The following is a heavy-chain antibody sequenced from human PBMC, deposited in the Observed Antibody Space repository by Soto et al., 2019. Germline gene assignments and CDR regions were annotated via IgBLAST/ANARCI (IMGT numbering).Heavy chain of an antibody. CDR3: ARERSAAGTGWFDP. V-gene: IGHV1-8*01. Sequence: QVQLVQSGAEVKKPGASVKVSCKASGYTFTSYDINWVRQATGQGLEWMGWMNPNSGNTAYAQKFEGRVXXTRNTSISTAYMELSSLRSEDTAVYYCARERSAAGTGWFDPWGQGTLVTVSS. J-gene: IGHJ5*02. CDR2: MNPNSGNT. D-gene: IGHD6-13*01. CDR1: GYTFTSYD.